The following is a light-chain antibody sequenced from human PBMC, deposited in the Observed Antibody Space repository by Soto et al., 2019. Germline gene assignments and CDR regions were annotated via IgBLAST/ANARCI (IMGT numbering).Light chain of an antibody. CDR1: QSVSASF. CDR3: QQRGT. J-gene: IGKJ2*02. V-gene: IGKV3-20*01. CDR2: GAS. Sequence: EIVLTQSPGTLSLSPGERATLSCRASQSVSASFLAWYQQKPGQAPRLLIYGASSRATGIPDRFSGSGSGTDFTLNISRLEPEDAAVYYCQQRGTFGQGTKLEIK.